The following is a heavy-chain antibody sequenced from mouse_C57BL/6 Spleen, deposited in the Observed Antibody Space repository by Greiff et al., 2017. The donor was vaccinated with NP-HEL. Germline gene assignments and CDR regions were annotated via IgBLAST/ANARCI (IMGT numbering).Heavy chain of an antibody. CDR3: ARIYDGYPYYFDY. CDR2: ISSGGSYT. D-gene: IGHD2-3*01. Sequence: DVMLVESGGDLVKPGGSLKLSCAASGFTFSSYGMSWVRQTPDKRLEWVATISSGGSYTYYPDSVKGRFTISRDNAKNTLYLQMSSLKSEDTAMYYCARIYDGYPYYFDYWGQGTTLTVSS. J-gene: IGHJ2*01. V-gene: IGHV5-6*02. CDR1: GFTFSSYG.